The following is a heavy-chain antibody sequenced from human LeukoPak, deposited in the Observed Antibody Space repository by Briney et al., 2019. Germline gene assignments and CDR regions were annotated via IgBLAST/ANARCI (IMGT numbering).Heavy chain of an antibody. CDR1: GFTFDDYA. J-gene: IGHJ4*02. V-gene: IGHV3-9*01. CDR3: AKGSRDSRAYWLYFDY. Sequence: PGGSLRLSCAASGFTFDDYAMHWVRQPPGKGLEWVSGINWTGDDIRYADSVKGRFTISRDNAKNSLYLQINSLRTEDTAFYYCAKGSRDSRAYWLYFDYWGQGTLVTVSS. D-gene: IGHD3-22*01. CDR2: INWTGDDI.